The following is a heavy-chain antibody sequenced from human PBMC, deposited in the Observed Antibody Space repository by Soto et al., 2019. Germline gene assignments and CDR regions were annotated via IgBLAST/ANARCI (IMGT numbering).Heavy chain of an antibody. Sequence: QVQLVQSGAEVKKPGASVKVSCEASGFIFTRFYMHWVRQAPGQGPVCLGIIKPEDGTTYYAQSFQGRLIITSDTSTSTVYMEMSGLTSEDTAVYYCARERDFGEWAYDLWGQGTLVTVSS. J-gene: IGHJ5*02. CDR2: IKPEDGTT. V-gene: IGHV1-46*01. D-gene: IGHD2-8*01. CDR3: ARERDFGEWAYDL. CDR1: GFIFTRFY.